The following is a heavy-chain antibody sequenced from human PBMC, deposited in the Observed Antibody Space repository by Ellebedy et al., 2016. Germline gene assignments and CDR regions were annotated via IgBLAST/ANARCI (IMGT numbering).Heavy chain of an antibody. Sequence: GGSLRLXXAASGFTFSNHWMHWVRQAPGKGLEWVSYISPGSQTYYADSVKGRFTISRDNVKNSLSLQMNSLRVEDTAVYFCARDGEALIGYFMDVWGKGTTVAVAS. J-gene: IGHJ6*03. CDR2: ISPGSQT. D-gene: IGHD3-10*01. CDR3: ARDGEALIGYFMDV. CDR1: GFTFSNHW. V-gene: IGHV3-69-1*01.